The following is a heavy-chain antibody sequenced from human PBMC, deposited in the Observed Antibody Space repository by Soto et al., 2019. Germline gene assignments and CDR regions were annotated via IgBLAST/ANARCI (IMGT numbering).Heavy chain of an antibody. CDR3: QRVLGGSYYYFDY. CDR2: ISSSSSDI. V-gene: IGHV3-21*01. Sequence: XESLRLSCADSGFTFSTYSRNWVRKDPGKGLEWVSSISSSSSDIYYADSVKGRLTISRDNAKNSLYLQMNSLRAEDTAVYYCQRVLGGSYYYFDYWGQGTLVTVSS. J-gene: IGHJ4*02. CDR1: GFTFSTYS. D-gene: IGHD1-26*01.